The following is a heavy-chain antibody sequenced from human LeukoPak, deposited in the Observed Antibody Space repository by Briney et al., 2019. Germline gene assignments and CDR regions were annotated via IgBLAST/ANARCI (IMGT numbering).Heavy chain of an antibody. Sequence: GASVTVSCTASGYTFTSYAMHWVRQAPGQRLEWMGWINAGNGNTKYSQKFQGRVTITRDTSASTAYMELSSLRSEDTAVYYCASPINAGAYYYYGMDVWGQGTTVTVSS. CDR2: INAGNGNT. J-gene: IGHJ6*02. V-gene: IGHV1-3*01. D-gene: IGHD2-8*01. CDR1: GYTFTSYA. CDR3: ASPINAGAYYYYGMDV.